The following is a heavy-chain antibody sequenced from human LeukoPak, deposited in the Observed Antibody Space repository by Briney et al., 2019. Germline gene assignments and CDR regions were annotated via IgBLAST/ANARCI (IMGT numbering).Heavy chain of an antibody. Sequence: SVKVSCKVSGYTLTELSMHWVRQAPGQGLEWMGWINPNSGGTNYAQKFQGRVTMTRDTSISTAYMELSRLRSDDTAGYYCARIGEAELASWGQGTLVTVSS. D-gene: IGHD1-26*01. CDR3: ARIGEAELAS. CDR1: GYTLTELS. V-gene: IGHV1-2*02. CDR2: INPNSGGT. J-gene: IGHJ4*02.